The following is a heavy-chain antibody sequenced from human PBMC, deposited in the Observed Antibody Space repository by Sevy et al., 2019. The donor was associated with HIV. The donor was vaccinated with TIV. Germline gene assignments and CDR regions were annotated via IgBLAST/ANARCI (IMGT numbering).Heavy chain of an antibody. Sequence: GASVKVSCKASGGTFSRSDVSWVRQAPGEGLEWMGGIIPIFGTPKYAQKFQGRVTITADESRTTTYIEVSGLKSDDTAVYYCARTAGRGQQLEYWGQGTQVTVSS. CDR1: GGTFSRSD. CDR2: IIPIFGTP. CDR3: ARTAGRGQQLEY. V-gene: IGHV1-69*13. J-gene: IGHJ4*02. D-gene: IGHD6-6*01.